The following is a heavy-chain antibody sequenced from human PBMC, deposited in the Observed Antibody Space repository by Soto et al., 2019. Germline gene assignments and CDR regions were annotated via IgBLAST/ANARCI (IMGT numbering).Heavy chain of an antibody. V-gene: IGHV5-51*01. D-gene: IGHD2-2*01. CDR2: IYPGDSDT. CDR3: ARGDRYCSSTSCNWFDP. CDR1: GYSFTSYW. Sequence: GESLKISCKGSGYSFTSYWIGWVRQMPGKGLEWMGIIYPGDSDTRYSPSFQGQVTISADKSISTAYLQWSSLKASDTAMYYCARGDRYCSSTSCNWFDPWGQGTLVTVSS. J-gene: IGHJ5*02.